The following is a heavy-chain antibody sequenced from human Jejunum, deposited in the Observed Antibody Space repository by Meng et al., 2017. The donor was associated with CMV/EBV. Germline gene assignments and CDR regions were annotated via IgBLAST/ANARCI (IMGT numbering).Heavy chain of an antibody. CDR1: GFTFTAYW. Sequence: GRLVESGGALVQPGGSLRLSCAASGFTFTAYWMHWVRQAPGKGLEWVSRINHDGTDTKYADSVKGRFTISRDNARNTLFLQMHSLTVDDTAMYFCASGSTIPDYWGQGALVTVSS. CDR3: ASGSTIPDY. CDR2: INHDGTDT. D-gene: IGHD1-1*01. J-gene: IGHJ4*02. V-gene: IGHV3-74*01.